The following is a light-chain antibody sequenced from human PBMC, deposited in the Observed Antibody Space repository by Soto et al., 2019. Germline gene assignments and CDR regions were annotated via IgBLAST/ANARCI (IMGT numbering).Light chain of an antibody. V-gene: IGKV3-20*01. CDR3: QQYGSSPIT. CDR2: GAS. Sequence: EIVLTQSPGTLSLSPGERATLSCRASQSVSSKYFAWYQQKPGQAPRLLIYGASNRASGIPDRFSGSGSGTDFTLTISRLEPEDFAMYYCQQYGSSPITFGQGTRLEIK. CDR1: QSVSSKY. J-gene: IGKJ5*01.